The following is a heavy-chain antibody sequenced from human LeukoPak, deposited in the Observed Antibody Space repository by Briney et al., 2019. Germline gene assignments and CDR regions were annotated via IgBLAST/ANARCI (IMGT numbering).Heavy chain of an antibody. CDR1: GFTFSTYS. J-gene: IGHJ4*02. CDR3: AKVRAPRQYYFDY. V-gene: IGHV3-21*04. D-gene: IGHD1-26*01. CDR2: ISSGSTYI. Sequence: GGSLRLSCAASGFTFSTYSMNWVRQAPGKGLEWVSSISSGSTYIYYADSVKGRFTISRDNAKNSLYLQMNSLRAEDTAVYYCAKVRAPRQYYFDYWGQGTLVTVSS.